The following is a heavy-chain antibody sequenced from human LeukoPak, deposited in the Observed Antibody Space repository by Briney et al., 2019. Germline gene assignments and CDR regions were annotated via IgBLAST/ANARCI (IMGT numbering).Heavy chain of an antibody. CDR2: ISGSGGST. J-gene: IGHJ4*02. Sequence: GGSLRLSCAASGFTVSSNYMSWVRQAPGKGLEWVSAISGSGGSTYYADSVKGRFTISRDNSKNTLFLQMNSLRGEDTAVYYCATETGDSPDYWGQGTLVTVSS. V-gene: IGHV3-23*01. D-gene: IGHD3-10*01. CDR1: GFTVSSNY. CDR3: ATETGDSPDY.